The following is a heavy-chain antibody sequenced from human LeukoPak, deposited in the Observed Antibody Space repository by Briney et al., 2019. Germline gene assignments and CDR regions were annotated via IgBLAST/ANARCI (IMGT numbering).Heavy chain of an antibody. CDR2: IRSKASSYAT. J-gene: IGHJ4*02. Sequence: GGSLKLSCAASGFTFSGSAMHWVRQASGKGLEWVGRIRSKASSYATAYAASVKGRFTISRDDSKNTAYLQMNSLKTEDTAVYYCTTRFTMVRGVNDYWGQGTLVTVSS. D-gene: IGHD3-10*01. V-gene: IGHV3-73*01. CDR1: GFTFSGSA. CDR3: TTRFTMVRGVNDY.